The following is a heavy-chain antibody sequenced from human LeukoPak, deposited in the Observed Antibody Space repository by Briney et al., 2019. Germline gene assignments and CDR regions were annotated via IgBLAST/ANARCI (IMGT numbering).Heavy chain of an antibody. CDR1: GFTFYNYD. J-gene: IGHJ3*02. Sequence: PGGSLRLSCAASGFTFYNYDMHSVRQAAGKGLEWVSHIGTGTDTHYSGSVRGRFTISRENAKNSLYLHMNRLRAGDTAVYYCARDRRADYGGNDDAFDIWGQGTMVSV. V-gene: IGHV3-13*01. CDR3: ARDRRADYGGNDDAFDI. CDR2: IGTGTDT. D-gene: IGHD4-17*01.